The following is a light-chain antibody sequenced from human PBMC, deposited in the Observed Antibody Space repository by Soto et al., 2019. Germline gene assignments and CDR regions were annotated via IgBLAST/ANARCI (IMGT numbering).Light chain of an antibody. V-gene: IGLV2-14*01. Sequence: QSALTHPASVSGSPGQSITISCTGTSSDVGGYNYVSWYQQHPGKAPKLMIYDVNNRPSGVSNRFSGSKSGNTASLTISGLQAEDEADYYCSSYTSSSTVVFGGGTKLTVL. J-gene: IGLJ3*02. CDR3: SSYTSSSTVV. CDR2: DVN. CDR1: SSDVGGYNY.